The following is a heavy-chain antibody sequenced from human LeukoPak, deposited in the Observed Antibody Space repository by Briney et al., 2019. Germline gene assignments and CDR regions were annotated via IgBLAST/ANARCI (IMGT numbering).Heavy chain of an antibody. Sequence: ASVKVSCKASGYTFTSYGISWVRQAPGQGLEWMGWISAYNGNTNYAQKLQGRVTMTTDTSTSTAYMELRSLRSDDTAVYYCARYDFWSNSEGRGYMDVWGKGTTVTVSS. D-gene: IGHD3-3*01. CDR1: GYTFTSYG. V-gene: IGHV1-18*01. CDR2: ISAYNGNT. CDR3: ARYDFWSNSEGRGYMDV. J-gene: IGHJ6*03.